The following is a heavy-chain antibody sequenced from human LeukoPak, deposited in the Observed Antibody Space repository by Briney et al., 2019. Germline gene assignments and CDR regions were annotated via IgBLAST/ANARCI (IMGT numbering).Heavy chain of an antibody. CDR2: ISYDGSNT. D-gene: IGHD1-1*01. CDR3: AKDLGTGTSGGYYMDV. Sequence: PGRSLRLSCAASGFTFSSYGIHWVRQAPGKGLECVAVISYDGSNTYYADSVKGRFTISRDNSENTLYLQMNSLRAEDTAVYYCAKDLGTGTSGGYYMDVWGKGTTVTVSS. CDR1: GFTFSSYG. V-gene: IGHV3-30*18. J-gene: IGHJ6*03.